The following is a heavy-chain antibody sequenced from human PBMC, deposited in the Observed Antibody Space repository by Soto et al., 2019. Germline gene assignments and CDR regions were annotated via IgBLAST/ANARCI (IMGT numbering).Heavy chain of an antibody. CDR2: ISYDGNNK. V-gene: IGHV3-30*18. J-gene: IGHJ4*02. CDR3: PKNYYGAGSYLMMDDY. Sequence: QVQLVESGGGVVQPGRSLRLSCVASAFSFSSYAMHWVRQAPGKGLEWVAVISYDGNNKWYADSVKGRFTISRDKYENTLYLQMTSLRAEDTAVYYCPKNYYGAGSYLMMDDYWGQGTLVTVSA. D-gene: IGHD3-10*01. CDR1: AFSFSSYA.